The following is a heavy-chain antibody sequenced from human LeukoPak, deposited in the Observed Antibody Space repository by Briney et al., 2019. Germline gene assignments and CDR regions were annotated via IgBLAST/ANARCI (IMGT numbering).Heavy chain of an antibody. CDR1: GFAFSTYT. V-gene: IGHV3-21*01. Sequence: PGGSLRLSCAASGFAFSTYTVHWVRQAPGKGLKWVSSNTYSSAYIYYADPVKGRFTISRDNAKNSLYLQMNSLRAEDTAVYYCATSGADRDSAMVHDWFDPWGQGTLVTVSS. D-gene: IGHD5-18*01. CDR3: ATSGADRDSAMVHDWFDP. J-gene: IGHJ5*02. CDR2: NTYSSAYI.